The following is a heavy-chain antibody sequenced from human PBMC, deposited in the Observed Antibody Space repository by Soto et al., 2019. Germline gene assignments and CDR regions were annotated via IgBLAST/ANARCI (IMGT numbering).Heavy chain of an antibody. CDR1: GGSISSGGYS. J-gene: IGHJ6*02. D-gene: IGHD3-10*01. Sequence: PSETLSLTCAVSGGSISSGGYSWSWIRQPPGKGLEWIGYIYHSGSTYYNPSLKSRVTISVDRSKNQFSLELSSVTAADTAVYYCARGYYGSGSYYNVGYGMDVWGQGTTVTVSS. CDR2: IYHSGST. V-gene: IGHV4-30-2*01. CDR3: ARGYYGSGSYYNVGYGMDV.